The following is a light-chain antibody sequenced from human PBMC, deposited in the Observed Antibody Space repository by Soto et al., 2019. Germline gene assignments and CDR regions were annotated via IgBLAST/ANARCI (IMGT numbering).Light chain of an antibody. CDR2: EVS. CDR1: SSDIGDYNY. CDR3: SSYTNSIAV. J-gene: IGLJ2*01. Sequence: QSALTQPASVSGSPGQSITISCTGSSSDIGDYNYVSWYQQHPGKAPKLLIYEVSHRPSGVSNRFSGSKSGNTASLTISGLQAEDEADYYCSSYTNSIAVFGGGTQLTVL. V-gene: IGLV2-14*03.